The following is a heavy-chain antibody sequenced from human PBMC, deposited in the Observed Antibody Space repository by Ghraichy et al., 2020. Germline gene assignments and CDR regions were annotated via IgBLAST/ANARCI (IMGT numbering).Heavy chain of an antibody. Sequence: GESLNISCAASGFTFSSYAMSWVRQAPGKGLEWVSAISGSGGSTYYADSVKGRFTISRDNSKNTLYLQMNSLRAEDTAVYYCAKANGEIFGVVTPWDYWGQGTLVTVSS. J-gene: IGHJ4*02. CDR3: AKANGEIFGVVTPWDY. V-gene: IGHV3-23*01. CDR1: GFTFSSYA. D-gene: IGHD3-3*01. CDR2: ISGSGGST.